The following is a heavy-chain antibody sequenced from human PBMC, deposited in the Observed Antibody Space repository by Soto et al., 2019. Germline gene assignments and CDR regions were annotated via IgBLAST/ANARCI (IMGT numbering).Heavy chain of an antibody. CDR1: GYTFTSYG. CDR2: ISAYNGNT. CDR3: ARRQWLYYYYGMDV. J-gene: IGHJ6*02. V-gene: IGHV1-18*01. Sequence: QVQLVQSGAEVKKPGASVKVSCKASGYTFTSYGISWVRQAPGQGLEWMGWISAYNGNTNYAQKLQGRVTMTTDTXXRTAYMELRSRRSDDTAVYYCARRQWLYYYYGMDVWGQGTTVTVSS. D-gene: IGHD6-19*01.